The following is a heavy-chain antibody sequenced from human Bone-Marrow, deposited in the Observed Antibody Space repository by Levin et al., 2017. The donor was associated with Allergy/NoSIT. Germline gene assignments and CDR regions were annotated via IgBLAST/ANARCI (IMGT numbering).Heavy chain of an antibody. V-gene: IGHV3-48*03. CDR1: GFTFSSYE. CDR3: ARDGGNYYDSSGYDDY. Sequence: GGSLRLSCAASGFTFSSYEMNWVRQAPGKGLEWVSYISSSGSTIYYADSVKGRFTISRDNAKNSLYLQMNSLRAEDTAVYYCARDGGNYYDSSGYDDYWGQGTLVTVSS. J-gene: IGHJ4*02. CDR2: ISSSGSTI. D-gene: IGHD3-22*01.